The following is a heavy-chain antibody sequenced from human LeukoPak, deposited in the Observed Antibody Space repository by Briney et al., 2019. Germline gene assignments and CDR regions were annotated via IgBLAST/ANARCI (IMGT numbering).Heavy chain of an antibody. CDR1: GGSISTYY. V-gene: IGHV4-59*01. D-gene: IGHD1-26*01. Sequence: PSETLSLTCTVSGGSISTYYWSWIRQPPGKGLEWIGYIYYTGSTSYNPSLKSRVTMSLDASKNQFSLELNSVTPADTAVYYCARGGNYWPQWWFDPWGRGTLVSVSP. CDR3: ARGGNYWPQWWFDP. CDR2: IYYTGST. J-gene: IGHJ5*02.